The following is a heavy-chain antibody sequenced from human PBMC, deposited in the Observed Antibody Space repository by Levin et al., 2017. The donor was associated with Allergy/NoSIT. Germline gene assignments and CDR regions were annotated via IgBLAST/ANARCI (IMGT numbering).Heavy chain of an antibody. CDR3: VRDAHKGIVRSPGDY. V-gene: IGHV3-30*04. J-gene: IGHJ4*02. CDR2: VSYGGSTK. D-gene: IGHD2/OR15-2a*01. CDR1: GFTFNNYA. Sequence: GGSLRLSCSASGFTFNNYAMHWVRQAPGKGLEWVAVVSYGGSTKYYIQSVKGRFNISRDNSNNKLYLQMNSLRAEDPGVYYCVRDAHKGIVRSPGDYWGQGTLVIVSS.